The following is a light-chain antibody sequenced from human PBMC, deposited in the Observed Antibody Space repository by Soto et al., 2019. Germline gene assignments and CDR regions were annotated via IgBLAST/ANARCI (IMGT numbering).Light chain of an antibody. CDR1: QSVKSSY. J-gene: IGKJ5*01. V-gene: IGKV3-20*01. Sequence: EIVLTQSPGTLSLAPGEGATLSCRASQSVKSSYLAWYQQKPGQAPRLLIFGTSNRATGIPDRFRGGGSGTDFTLTISSLEPEDFAVYYCQQYGSSPPITFGQGTRLEIK. CDR2: GTS. CDR3: QQYGSSPPIT.